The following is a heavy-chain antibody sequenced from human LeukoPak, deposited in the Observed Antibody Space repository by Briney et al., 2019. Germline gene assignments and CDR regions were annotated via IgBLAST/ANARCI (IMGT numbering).Heavy chain of an antibody. J-gene: IGHJ4*02. D-gene: IGHD5-24*01. V-gene: IGHV1-69*05. CDR2: IIPIFGTA. Sequence: SVKVSCKASGGTFSSYAISWVRQAPGQGLEWMGGIIPIFGTANYAQKFQGRVTITTDESTSTAYMELSSLRSEDTAVYYCARDRDGYNPTFDYWGQGTLVTVSS. CDR1: GGTFSSYA. CDR3: ARDRDGYNPTFDY.